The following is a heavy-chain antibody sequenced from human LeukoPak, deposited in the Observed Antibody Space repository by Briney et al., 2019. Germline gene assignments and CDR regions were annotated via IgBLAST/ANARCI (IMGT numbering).Heavy chain of an antibody. D-gene: IGHD1-26*01. CDR2: INPNSGGT. CDR1: GYTFTDYY. V-gene: IGHV1-2*02. CDR3: ARGTSGSYYCLDY. Sequence: ASVKVSCKASGYTFTDYYMHWVRQAPGQGLEWMGWINPNSGGTNYAQKFQGRVTMTTDTSTSTAYMELSRLRSDDTAVYYCARGTSGSYYCLDYWGQGTLVTVSS. J-gene: IGHJ4*02.